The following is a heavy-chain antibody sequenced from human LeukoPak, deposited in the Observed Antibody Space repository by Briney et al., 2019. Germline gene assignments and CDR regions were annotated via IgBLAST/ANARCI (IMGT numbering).Heavy chain of an antibody. V-gene: IGHV1-2*05. CDR1: GYTFTGYY. D-gene: IGHD2-15*01. Sequence: ASVKVSCKASGYTFTGYYMLWVRQAPGQGLEWMGRINPNSGGTNYAQKFPGRVTMTRDRSISTAYMEVSRLRSDETDVYYCARPPRGYCSGGSCYDYWGQGTLVTVSS. CDR2: INPNSGGT. J-gene: IGHJ4*02. CDR3: ARPPRGYCSGGSCYDY.